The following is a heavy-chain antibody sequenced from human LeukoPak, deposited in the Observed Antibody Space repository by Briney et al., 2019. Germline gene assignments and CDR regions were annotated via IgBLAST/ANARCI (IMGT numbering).Heavy chain of an antibody. CDR1: GFTFSSYG. D-gene: IGHD3-22*01. CDR3: ARVSFDSSGYYTFQH. V-gene: IGHV3-33*01. Sequence: GGSLRLSCAASGFTFSSYGMHWVRQAPGKGLEWVAVIWYDGSNKYYADSVKGRFTISRDNSKNTLYLQMNSLRAEDTAVYYCARVSFDSSGYYTFQHWGQGTLVTVSS. J-gene: IGHJ1*01. CDR2: IWYDGSNK.